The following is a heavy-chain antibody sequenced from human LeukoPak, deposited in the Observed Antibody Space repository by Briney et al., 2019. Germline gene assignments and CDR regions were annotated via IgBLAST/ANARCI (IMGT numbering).Heavy chain of an antibody. CDR1: GYTFTGYY. CDR3: ARGGGLIPYYYYMDV. D-gene: IGHD2-21*01. J-gene: IGHJ6*03. V-gene: IGHV1-2*02. Sequence: ASVKVSCKASGYTFTGYYMYWVRQAPGQGREWVGWINPNSGGTNYAEKFQGRVTMTRDTSISTAYMELSRMRCDDTAVYYCARGGGLIPYYYYMDVWGKGTTVTVSS. CDR2: INPNSGGT.